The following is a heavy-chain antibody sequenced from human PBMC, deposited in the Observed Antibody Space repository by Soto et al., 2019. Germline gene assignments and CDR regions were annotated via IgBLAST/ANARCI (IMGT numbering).Heavy chain of an antibody. CDR1: GFSFGSYA. J-gene: IGHJ4*02. D-gene: IGHD3-3*01. CDR2: ISGSDGKT. Sequence: GGSLRLSCAASGFSFGSYALSWVRQAPGKGLEWVSTISGSDGKTFYADSVKGRFSISRDTSQSTLYLQMNSLRADDTAMYYCEXSEHARIFGVVIPSTVYYFDYWGQGNLVTVSS. CDR3: EXSEHARIFGVVIPSTVYYFDY. V-gene: IGHV3-23*01.